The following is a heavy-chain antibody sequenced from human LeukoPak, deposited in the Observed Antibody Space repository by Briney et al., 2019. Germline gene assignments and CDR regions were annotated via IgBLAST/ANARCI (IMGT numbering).Heavy chain of an antibody. V-gene: IGHV3-30*18. CDR1: GFTFSSYG. J-gene: IGHJ4*02. CDR2: ISYDGSNK. D-gene: IGHD3-10*01. CDR3: AKDGGYGSGSYYRDY. Sequence: GGSLRLSCAASGFTFSSYGMHWVRQAPGKGLEWVAVISYDGSNKYYADSVKGRFTISRDNSKNTLYLQMNSLRAEDTAIYYCAKDGGYGSGSYYRDYWGQGTLVTVSS.